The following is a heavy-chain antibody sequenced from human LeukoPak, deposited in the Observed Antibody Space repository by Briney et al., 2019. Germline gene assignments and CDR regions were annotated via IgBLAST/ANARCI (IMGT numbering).Heavy chain of an antibody. CDR3: GMSGDRVPLQDDVFDV. CDR1: GCSFTRYC. V-gene: IGHV5-51*01. CDR2: IYPGDSGP. J-gene: IGHJ3*01. Sequence: GESLKISCKVSGCSFTRYCIGWVRQMPGKGLEWMGIIYPGDSGPTYSPSFQGQVTISVDKSINTAYLQWSSLQASDTAMYYCGMSGDRVPLQDDVFDVWGQGTMVTVST. D-gene: IGHD1-26*01.